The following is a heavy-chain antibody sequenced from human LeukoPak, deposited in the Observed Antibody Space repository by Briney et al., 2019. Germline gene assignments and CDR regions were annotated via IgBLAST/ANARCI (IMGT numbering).Heavy chain of an antibody. CDR1: GGSFSGYY. J-gene: IGHJ4*02. CDR3: ARVKGNPAMVSVDY. CDR2: INHSGST. D-gene: IGHD5-18*01. V-gene: IGHV4-34*01. Sequence: SETLSLTCAVYGGSFSGYYWSWIRQPPGKGLEWIGEINHSGSTNYNPSLKSRVTISVDTSKNQFSLKLSSVTAADTAVYYCARVKGNPAMVSVDYWGQGTLVTVSS.